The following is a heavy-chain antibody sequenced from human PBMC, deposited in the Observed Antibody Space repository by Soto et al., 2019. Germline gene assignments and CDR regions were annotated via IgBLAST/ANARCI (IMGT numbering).Heavy chain of an antibody. D-gene: IGHD3-10*01. CDR3: ARQGFGTIHGLVDV. J-gene: IGHJ6*02. V-gene: IGHV4-30-2*01. CDR1: GGSISSGGYS. Sequence: SETLSLTCAVSGGSISSGGYSWSWIWQPPGKGLEWIGYIYHSGSTYYNPSLKSRVAISVDRSKNQFSLKVSSVTAADTAVYYCARQGFGTIHGLVDVWGQGTTVTVSS. CDR2: IYHSGST.